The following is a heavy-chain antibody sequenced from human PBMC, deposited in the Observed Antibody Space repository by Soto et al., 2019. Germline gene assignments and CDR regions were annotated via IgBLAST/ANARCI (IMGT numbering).Heavy chain of an antibody. D-gene: IGHD1-26*01. CDR1: GFTFSSYA. V-gene: IGHV3-30*09. CDR3: ARDGYSGRSDGFDI. CDR2: ISYDGNRE. J-gene: IGHJ3*02. Sequence: PGGSLRLSCAASGFTFSSYAMSWVRQAPGKGLEWVTDISYDGNRERYTDPVKGRFAVSRDNPKSTVYLQMNSLRPEDTAVYYCARDGYSGRSDGFDIWGQGTMVTVSS.